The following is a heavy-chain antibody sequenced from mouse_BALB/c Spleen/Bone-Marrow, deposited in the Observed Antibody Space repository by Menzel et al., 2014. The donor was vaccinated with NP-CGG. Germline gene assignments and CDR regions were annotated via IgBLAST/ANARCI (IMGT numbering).Heavy chain of an antibody. CDR2: INPSNGGT. CDR1: GYTFTSYY. CDR3: TRLPH. Sequence: QVQLQQSGAELVKPGASVKLSCKASGYTFTSYYMYWVKQRPGQGLEWIGEINPSNGGTNFNEKFKSRATLTVDKSSSTAYMQLSSLTSEDSAVDDCTRLPHWGQGTSVTVSS. V-gene: IGHV1S81*02. J-gene: IGHJ4*01. D-gene: IGHD5-1*01.